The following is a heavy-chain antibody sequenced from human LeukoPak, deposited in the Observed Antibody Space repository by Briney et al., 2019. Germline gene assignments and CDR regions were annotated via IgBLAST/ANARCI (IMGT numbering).Heavy chain of an antibody. CDR3: AKSGYNGHDRPH. J-gene: IGHJ4*02. V-gene: IGHV3-23*01. D-gene: IGHD5-12*01. CDR2: ISESGRD. CDR1: GFTFNINT. Sequence: PGGSLRLSCAVSGFTFNINTMSWLRQAPGKGLEWVSVISESGRDYYTDSVKSRFTISRDNSKNTLYLQMNSLTAEDTATYYCAKSGYNGHDRPHWGLGTLVTVSS.